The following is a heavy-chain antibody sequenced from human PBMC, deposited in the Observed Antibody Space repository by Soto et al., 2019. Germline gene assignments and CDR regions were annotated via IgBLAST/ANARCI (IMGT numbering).Heavy chain of an antibody. CDR2: ISWNSGCI. CDR3: AKDLGLRLGELSLIDY. CDR1: GFTFDDYA. D-gene: IGHD3-16*02. Sequence: EVQLVESGGGLVQPGRSLRLSCAASGFTFDDYAMHWVRQAPGKGLEWVSGISWNSGCIGYADSVKGRFTISRDNAKNSLYLQMNSLRAEDTALYYCAKDLGLRLGELSLIDYWGQGTLVTVSS. J-gene: IGHJ4*02. V-gene: IGHV3-9*01.